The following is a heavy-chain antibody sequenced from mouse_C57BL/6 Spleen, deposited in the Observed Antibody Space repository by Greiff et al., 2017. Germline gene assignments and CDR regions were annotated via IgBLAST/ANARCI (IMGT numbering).Heavy chain of an antibody. CDR1: GFTFTSYW. CDR3: ARLKYCEV. J-gene: IGHJ1*03. CDR2: IYPSDSAT. V-gene: IGHV1-61*01. Sequence: QVQLLQPGAELVRPGSSVKLSCKASGFTFTSYWMDWVKQRPGQGLEWIGNIYPSDSATHYAQKFKDKATLTVDKSSSTAYMQLSSLTSEDSAVYYCARLKYCEVWGTGTTVTVSS.